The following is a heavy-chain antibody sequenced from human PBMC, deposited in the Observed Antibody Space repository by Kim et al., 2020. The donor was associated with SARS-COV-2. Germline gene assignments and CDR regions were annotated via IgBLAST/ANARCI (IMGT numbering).Heavy chain of an antibody. CDR2: ISAYNGNT. J-gene: IGHJ6*02. Sequence: ASVKVSCKASGYTFTSYGISWVRQAPGQGLEWMGWISAYNGNTNYAQKLQGRVTMTTDTSTSTAYMELRSLRSDDTAVYYCASNEPEGSYYYYYGMDVWGQWTTVTVSS. V-gene: IGHV1-18*01. CDR3: ASNEPEGSYYYYYGMDV. CDR1: GYTFTSYG. D-gene: IGHD2-8*01.